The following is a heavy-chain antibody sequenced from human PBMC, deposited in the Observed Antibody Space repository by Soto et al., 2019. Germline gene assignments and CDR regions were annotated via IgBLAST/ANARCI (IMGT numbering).Heavy chain of an antibody. J-gene: IGHJ4*02. D-gene: IGHD2-2*02. CDR2: IIPVVGTT. CDR1: RDTFNDYA. V-gene: IGHV1-69*01. Sequence: QVQLVQSGAEVRKPGSSVKVSCKASRDTFNDYAITWVRQAPGQGLEWMGGIIPVVGTTKYAKKCQGRVTMTADESTSTAYMELNSLTSEDRAVYYCAAGGSNGYIRWGQGTQVSVSS. CDR3: AAGGSNGYIR.